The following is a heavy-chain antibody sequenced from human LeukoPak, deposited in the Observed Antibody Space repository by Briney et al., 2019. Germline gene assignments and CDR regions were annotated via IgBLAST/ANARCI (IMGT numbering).Heavy chain of an antibody. J-gene: IGHJ4*02. Sequence: SETLSLTCTVSGGSISSYYWSWIRQPPGKGLEWIGYIYYSGSTNYNPSLKSRVTISVDTSKNQFSLKLSSVTAADTAVYYCATGGDSSSYARFDYWGQGTLVTVSS. D-gene: IGHD6-6*01. CDR2: IYYSGST. CDR3: ATGGDSSSYARFDY. V-gene: IGHV4-59*01. CDR1: GGSISSYY.